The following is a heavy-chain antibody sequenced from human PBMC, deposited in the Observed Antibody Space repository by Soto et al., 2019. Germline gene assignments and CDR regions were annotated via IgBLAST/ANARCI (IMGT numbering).Heavy chain of an antibody. CDR1: GFTFSNYG. Sequence: QVQLVESGGGVVQPGRSLRLSCAASGFTFSNYGMHWVRQAPGKGLEWVAVIWYDGSNKYYADSVKGRFTISRDNSKNTLYLQMNSLRAEDTAVYYCARDQVESGSYFPFDSWGQGTLVTVSS. CDR2: IWYDGSNK. CDR3: ARDQVESGSYFPFDS. D-gene: IGHD1-26*01. J-gene: IGHJ4*02. V-gene: IGHV3-33*01.